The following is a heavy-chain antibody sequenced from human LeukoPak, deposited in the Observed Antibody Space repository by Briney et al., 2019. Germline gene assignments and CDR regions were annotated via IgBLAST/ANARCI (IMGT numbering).Heavy chain of an antibody. V-gene: IGHV3-21*01. CDR2: VGSSSSYI. Sequence: ASGFTXSSXSMSXVGQAPGKGLEWVSSVGSSSSYIYYADSVRGRFTISRDNAKNSLYLQMNGLRAEDTAVYYCARGWSSYYFDYWGQGTLVTVSS. CDR1: GFTXSSXS. CDR3: ARGWSSYYFDY. D-gene: IGHD2-15*01. J-gene: IGHJ4*02.